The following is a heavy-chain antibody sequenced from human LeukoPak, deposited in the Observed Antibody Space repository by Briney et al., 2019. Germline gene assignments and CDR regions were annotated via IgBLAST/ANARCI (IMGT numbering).Heavy chain of an antibody. V-gene: IGHV4-34*01. D-gene: IGHD3-10*01. CDR1: GGSFSGYY. CDR2: INHSGST. CDR3: ARIGLLYYGSGSYYSFDP. Sequence: PSETLSLTCAVYGGSFSGYYWSWIRQPPEKGLEWIGEINHSGSTNYNPSLKSRVTISVDTSKNQFSLKLSSVTAADTAVYYSARIGLLYYGSGSYYSFDPWGQGTLVTVSS. J-gene: IGHJ5*02.